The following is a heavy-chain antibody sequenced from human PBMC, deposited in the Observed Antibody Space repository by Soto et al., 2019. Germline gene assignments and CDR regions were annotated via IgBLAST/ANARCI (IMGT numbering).Heavy chain of an antibody. CDR1: GVSVRSYT. J-gene: IGHJ4*02. D-gene: IGHD2-21*02. CDR3: ARDGMTTGDT. Sequence: SETLSLTCIVSGVSVRSYTWSWVRQPANKGLEWIGRVFSSVSATYNPSLKSRVSISMDTPENRISLKLDSVTATDAGVYFCARDGMTTGDTWGPGTLVTV. V-gene: IGHV4-4*07. CDR2: VFSSVSA.